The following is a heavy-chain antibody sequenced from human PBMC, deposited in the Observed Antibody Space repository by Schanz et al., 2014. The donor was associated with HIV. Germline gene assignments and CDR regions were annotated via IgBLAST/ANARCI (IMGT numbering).Heavy chain of an antibody. Sequence: QVQLVQSGAEVRKPGSSVKVSCKASGGTSSKIAIHWVRQAPGQGLEWMGGIIPIFGTANFAQKFQGRVTIIADESTSTAYMELSSLRSADTAVYFCARAAFSSEYYYGMDVWGQGTTVTVSS. CDR2: IIPIFGTA. D-gene: IGHD3-3*02. J-gene: IGHJ6*02. V-gene: IGHV1-69*01. CDR1: GGTSSKIA. CDR3: ARAAFSSEYYYGMDV.